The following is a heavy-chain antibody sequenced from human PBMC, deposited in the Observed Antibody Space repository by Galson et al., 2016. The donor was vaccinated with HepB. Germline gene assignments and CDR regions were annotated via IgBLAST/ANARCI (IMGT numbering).Heavy chain of an antibody. CDR2: IYGGGTT. CDR1: GFTVSSNY. Sequence: SLRLSCAASGFTVSSNYMSWVRQAPGKGLEWVSVIYGGGTTYYADSVKDTFTISRDNSKNTVHLQTTSLRVEDTAVYYCARGYGMDVWGQGTTVTVSS. V-gene: IGHV3-66*01. CDR3: ARGYGMDV. J-gene: IGHJ6*02.